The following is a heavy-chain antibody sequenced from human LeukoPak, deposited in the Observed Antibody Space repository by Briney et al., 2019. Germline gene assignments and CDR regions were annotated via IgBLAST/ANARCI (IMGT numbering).Heavy chain of an antibody. Sequence: GGSLRVSCVASGFRFWNYAMSWVRPAPGKGLQWVSQISGTGGATWYADSARDGFTISRDNSKKTLYLQMSGLRVEDTAMYYCVKDPRDTYGTNWFVSWGQGTLLIVSS. V-gene: IGHV3-23*01. CDR3: VKDPRDTYGTNWFVS. J-gene: IGHJ5*01. D-gene: IGHD2-21*01. CDR1: GFRFWNYA. CDR2: ISGTGGAT.